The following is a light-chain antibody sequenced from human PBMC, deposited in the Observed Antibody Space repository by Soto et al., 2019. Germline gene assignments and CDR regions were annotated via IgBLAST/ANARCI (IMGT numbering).Light chain of an antibody. CDR2: GNT. V-gene: IGLV1-40*01. Sequence: QSVLTQPPSVSGAPGQRVTISCTGSSSNIGAGYDVHWYQKLPGTAPKLLISGNTNRPSGVPDRFSGSKSGTSASLAITGXXXXXXXDYYCQSYDNTLGVVFGGGTKL. J-gene: IGLJ2*01. CDR1: SSNIGAGYD. CDR3: QSYDNTLGVV.